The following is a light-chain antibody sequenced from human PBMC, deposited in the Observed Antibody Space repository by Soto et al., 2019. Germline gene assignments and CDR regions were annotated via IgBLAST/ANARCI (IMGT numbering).Light chain of an antibody. CDR3: CSYAGSHTPWV. J-gene: IGLJ3*02. CDR1: SSDVGGYNY. Sequence: QSVLTQPRSVSGSPGQSVTISCTGTSSDVGGYNYVSWYQQHPGKAPKLMIYDVNKWPSGVPDRFSGSKSGNTAPLTISGLQAEDEADYHCCSYAGSHTPWVFGGGTKLTVL. CDR2: DVN. V-gene: IGLV2-11*01.